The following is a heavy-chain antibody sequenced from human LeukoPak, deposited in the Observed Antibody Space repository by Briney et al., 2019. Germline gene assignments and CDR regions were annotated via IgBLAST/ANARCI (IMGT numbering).Heavy chain of an antibody. D-gene: IGHD6-13*01. V-gene: IGHV3-48*03. Sequence: GGSLRLSCAASGFTFRGYEMNWVRQAPGKGLEWVSYIDSGGATTNYADSVKGRFTISRDNAKNSLYLQMDSLRAEDTAVYYCARRGGGAAVYDYWGQGTLVTVSS. J-gene: IGHJ4*02. CDR3: ARRGGGAAVYDY. CDR1: GFTFRGYE. CDR2: IDSGGATT.